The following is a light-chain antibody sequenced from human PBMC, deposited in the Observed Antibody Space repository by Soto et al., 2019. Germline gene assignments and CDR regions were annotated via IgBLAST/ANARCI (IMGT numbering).Light chain of an antibody. Sequence: QSVLTQPASVSGSPGQSITISCTGASSDVGRYNYVSWYQLHPGKAPKLIIYEVSNRPSGVSNRFSGSKSGNTASLTISGLRAEDEADYYCNSYTSSTAYVLGTGTKLTVL. V-gene: IGLV2-14*01. CDR2: EVS. CDR1: SSDVGRYNY. CDR3: NSYTSSTAYV. J-gene: IGLJ1*01.